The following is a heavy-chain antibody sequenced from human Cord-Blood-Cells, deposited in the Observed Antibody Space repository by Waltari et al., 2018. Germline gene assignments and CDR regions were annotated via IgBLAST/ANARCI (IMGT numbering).Heavy chain of an antibody. CDR3: ARGQWLRWQYYFDY. D-gene: IGHD6-19*01. CDR2: INHSGST. V-gene: IGHV4-34*01. Sequence: QVQLQQWGAGLLKPPETLSLTCAVFGGSFSGYYWSWIRKPPGKGLEWTGEINHSGSTNYNPSLKSRVTISVDTSKNQFSLKLSSVTAADTAVYYCARGQWLRWQYYFDYWGQGTLVTVSS. CDR1: GGSFSGYY. J-gene: IGHJ4*02.